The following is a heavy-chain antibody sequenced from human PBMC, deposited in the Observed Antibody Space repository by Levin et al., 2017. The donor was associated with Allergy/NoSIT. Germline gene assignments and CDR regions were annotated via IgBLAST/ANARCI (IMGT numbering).Heavy chain of an antibody. J-gene: IGHJ4*02. CDR2: ISYDGSNK. Sequence: QAGGSLRLSCAASGFTFSSYGMHWVRQAPGKGLEWVAVISYDGSNKYYADSVKGRFTISRDNSKNTLYLQMNSLRAEDTAVYYCAKWGGATRVAYWGQGTLVTVSS. V-gene: IGHV3-30*18. CDR3: AKWGGATRVAY. CDR1: GFTFSSYG. D-gene: IGHD1-26*01.